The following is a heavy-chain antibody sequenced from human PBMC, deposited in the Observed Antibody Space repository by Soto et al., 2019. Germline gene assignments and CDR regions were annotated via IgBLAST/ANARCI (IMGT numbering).Heavy chain of an antibody. CDR3: ARVTDSNFLY. V-gene: IGHV1-69*01. Sequence: QVQLVQSGAEVKKPGSSVKVSCKASGGTFSSYAISWVRQAPGQGLQWMGGIIPIFGTTNYAQKFQGRVTITADESTSTVYMELSSLGSEDTAGYYCARVTDSNFLYWGQGALVTVSS. J-gene: IGHJ4*02. CDR2: IIPIFGTT. CDR1: GGTFSSYA. D-gene: IGHD4-4*01.